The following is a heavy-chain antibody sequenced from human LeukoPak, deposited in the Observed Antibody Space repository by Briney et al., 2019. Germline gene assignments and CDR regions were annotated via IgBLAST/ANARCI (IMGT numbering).Heavy chain of an antibody. CDR1: GFTFDDYA. D-gene: IGHD1-26*01. Sequence: GGSLRLSCAASGFTFDDYAMHWVRQAPGKGLEWVSGISWNSGSIGYADSVKGRFTISRDNAKNSLYLQMNSLRAEDTALYYCAKGEGWELQSGGMDVWGQGTTVTVSS. CDR3: AKGEGWELQSGGMDV. J-gene: IGHJ6*02. V-gene: IGHV3-9*01. CDR2: ISWNSGSI.